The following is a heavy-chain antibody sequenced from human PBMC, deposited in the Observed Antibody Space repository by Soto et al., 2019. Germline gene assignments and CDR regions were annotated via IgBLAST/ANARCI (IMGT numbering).Heavy chain of an antibody. Sequence: GGSLRLSCAASGVTFSSYGMHWVRQAPGKGLEWVAVISYDGSNKYYADSVKGRFTISRDNSKNTLYLQMNSLRAEDTAVYYCAKDQRYIVLVPAADCDYWGQGTLGTVS. J-gene: IGHJ4*02. CDR3: AKDQRYIVLVPAADCDY. CDR2: ISYDGSNK. V-gene: IGHV3-30*18. CDR1: GVTFSSYG. D-gene: IGHD2-2*01.